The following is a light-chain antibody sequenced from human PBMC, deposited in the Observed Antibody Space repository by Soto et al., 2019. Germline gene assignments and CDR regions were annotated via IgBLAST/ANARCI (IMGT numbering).Light chain of an antibody. Sequence: EVVLTQSPGTLSLSPGERATLSCRASQSVGSNYLAWYQQKPGQAPRLLIYAASSRASDIPDRFSGSGSGTDFTLTISRLEPEDFAVYYCQQYGSSPPYTFDQGTKLEI. CDR1: QSVGSNY. CDR2: AAS. V-gene: IGKV3-20*01. CDR3: QQYGSSPPYT. J-gene: IGKJ2*01.